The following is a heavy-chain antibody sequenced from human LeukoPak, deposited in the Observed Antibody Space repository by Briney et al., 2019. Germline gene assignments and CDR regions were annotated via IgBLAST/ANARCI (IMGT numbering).Heavy chain of an antibody. CDR3: ARDHYYGSGNWFDP. CDR1: GGSISSYY. CDR2: IYYSGST. Sequence: SETLSLTCTVSGGSISSYYWSRIRQPPGKGLEWIGYIYYSGSTNYNPSLKSRVTISVDTSKNQFSLKLSSVTAADTAVYYCARDHYYGSGNWFDPWGQGTLVTVSS. J-gene: IGHJ5*02. V-gene: IGHV4-59*12. D-gene: IGHD3-10*01.